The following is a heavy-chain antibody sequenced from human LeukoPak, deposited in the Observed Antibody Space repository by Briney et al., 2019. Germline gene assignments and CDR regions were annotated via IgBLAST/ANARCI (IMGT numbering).Heavy chain of an antibody. D-gene: IGHD4-17*01. J-gene: IGHJ4*02. CDR2: ISYDGSNK. CDR3: AKDLSPWGDYGGDEFDY. CDR1: GFTFSSYG. V-gene: IGHV3-30*18. Sequence: PGRSLRLSCAASGFTFSSYGMHWVRQAPGKGLEWVAVISYDGSNKYYADSVKGRFTISRDNSKNTLYLQMNSLRAEDTAVYYCAKDLSPWGDYGGDEFDYWGQGTLVTVYS.